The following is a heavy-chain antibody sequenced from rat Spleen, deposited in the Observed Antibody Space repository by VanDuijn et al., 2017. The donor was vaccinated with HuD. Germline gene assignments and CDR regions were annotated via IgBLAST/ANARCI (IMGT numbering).Heavy chain of an antibody. V-gene: IGHV5S11*01. CDR2: ISTGGGST. J-gene: IGHJ2*01. Sequence: EVQLVESGGGLVQPGRSMKLSCAALGFTFSNYYMAWVRQAPTKGLEWVASISTGGGSTYYRDSVKGRFTISRDNAKSSLYLQMDSLRSEETATYYCARHHMYTTDYQPRYYFDYWGQGVMVSVSS. CDR1: GFTFSNYY. D-gene: IGHD1-6*01. CDR3: ARHHMYTTDYQPRYYFDY.